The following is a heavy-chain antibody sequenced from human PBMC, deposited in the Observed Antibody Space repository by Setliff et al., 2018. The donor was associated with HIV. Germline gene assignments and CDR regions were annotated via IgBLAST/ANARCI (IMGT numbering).Heavy chain of an antibody. CDR1: GGSISSNKYY. J-gene: IGHJ4*02. Sequence: SETLSLTCSVSGGSISSNKYYWSWIRQPPGKGLEWTGSIYHSGKTYYNPSLKSRLTISVDTSKNQFSLKLSSVTAADTAVYYCTVYNTGSSKDHYWGQGTPVTVSS. D-gene: IGHD2-8*02. V-gene: IGHV4-39*01. CDR2: IYHSGKT. CDR3: TVYNTGSSKDHY.